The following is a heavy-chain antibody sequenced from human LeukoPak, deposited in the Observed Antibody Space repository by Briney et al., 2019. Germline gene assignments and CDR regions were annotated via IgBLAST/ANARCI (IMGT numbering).Heavy chain of an antibody. D-gene: IGHD2-15*01. CDR3: ASSGGSYHYFDY. J-gene: IGHJ4*02. CDR1: GGSFSGYY. CDR2: INHSGGT. V-gene: IGHV4-34*01. Sequence: MSSETLSLTCAVYGGSFSGYYWTWIRQPPGKGLEWIGEINHSGGTNYNPSLKSRVTISVDTSKNQFSLKLSSVTAADTAVYYCASSGGSYHYFDYWGQGTLVTVSS.